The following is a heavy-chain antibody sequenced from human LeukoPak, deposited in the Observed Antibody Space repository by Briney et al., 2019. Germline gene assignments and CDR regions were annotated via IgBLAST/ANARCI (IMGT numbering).Heavy chain of an antibody. CDR1: GFTFRSYP. D-gene: IGHD2-21*01. CDR2: ISHHGITE. Sequence: GGSLRLSCAASGFTFRSYPMHWVRQAPGKGLEWVALISHHGITEYYADSVKGRFTISRDNSKNVVDLQMSSLRVEDTAIYYCARGSGRGIGLATVAIPPGNFWGQGTLVTVS. J-gene: IGHJ4*02. V-gene: IGHV3-30*04. CDR3: ARGSGRGIGLATVAIPPGNF.